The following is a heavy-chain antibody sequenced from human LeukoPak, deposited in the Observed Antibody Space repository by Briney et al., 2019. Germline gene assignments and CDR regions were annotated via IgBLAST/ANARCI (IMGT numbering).Heavy chain of an antibody. Sequence: VGSLRLSCAASGFTFDDYGMSWVRQAPGKGLEWVSGINWNGGSTGYADSVRGRFTISRDNAKNSLYLQMNSLRAEDTALYYCAREGELGGYCSSTSCYTFDYWGQGTLVTVSS. CDR2: INWNGGST. J-gene: IGHJ4*02. V-gene: IGHV3-20*04. CDR3: AREGELGGYCSSTSCYTFDY. D-gene: IGHD2-2*02. CDR1: GFTFDDYG.